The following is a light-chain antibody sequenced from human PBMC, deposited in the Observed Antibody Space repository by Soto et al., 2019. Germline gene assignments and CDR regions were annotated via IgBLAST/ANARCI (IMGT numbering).Light chain of an antibody. Sequence: DIQLTQSPSSLSASVGDRVTITCRASQGIRNDLAWYQQKPGKAPKRLIYAASSLQSGVPSRFSGSGSGTDFTLTISGLQPEDLAVYYCLQLNRPPPTFGQGTKVDIK. CDR3: LQLNRPPPT. CDR1: QGIRND. CDR2: AAS. V-gene: IGKV1-17*01. J-gene: IGKJ1*01.